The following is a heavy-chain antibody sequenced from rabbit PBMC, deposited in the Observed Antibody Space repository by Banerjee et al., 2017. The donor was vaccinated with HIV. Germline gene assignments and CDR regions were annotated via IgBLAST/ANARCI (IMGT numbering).Heavy chain of an antibody. CDR3: ARRADYAGGGNFNL. J-gene: IGHJ4*01. D-gene: IGHD4-2*01. CDR2: IGTADGNT. V-gene: IGHV1S45*01. Sequence: QEQLVESGGDLVKPGASLTLTCTASGFSFSSVYDMCWVRQAPGKGLEWIACIGTADGNTFYANWAKGRFTISKTPSTTVTLQMTSLTAADTATYFCARRADYAGGGNFNLWGPGTLSPS. CDR1: GFSFSSVYD.